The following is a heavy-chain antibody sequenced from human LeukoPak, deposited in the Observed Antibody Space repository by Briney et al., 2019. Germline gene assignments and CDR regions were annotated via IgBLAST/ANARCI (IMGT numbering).Heavy chain of an antibody. CDR3: ARDRGLLRGYDLSYFDY. CDR1: GFTFNNYG. CDR2: SWFDGSNK. Sequence: GGSLRLSCAASGFTFNNYGMHWVRQAPGKGLEWVAVSWFDGSNKYYTDSVKGRFTISRDNSKNTLYLQMNSLRAEDTAVYYCARDRGLLRGYDLSYFDYWGQGTLVTVSS. V-gene: IGHV3-33*01. J-gene: IGHJ4*02. D-gene: IGHD5-12*01.